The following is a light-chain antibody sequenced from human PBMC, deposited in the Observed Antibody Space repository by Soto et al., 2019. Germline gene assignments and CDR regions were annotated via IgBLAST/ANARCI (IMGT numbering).Light chain of an antibody. CDR2: DAS. Sequence: EIVMTQSPATLSVSPGERDTLSCRASQSVGSNFVWYQQRPGQAPRLLIYDASTRATGIPARFSGSGSGTEFTLTISSLQSEYFSVYYFQQYTNWVRTFGQGTKVEIK. J-gene: IGKJ1*01. CDR1: QSVGSN. CDR3: QQYTNWVRT. V-gene: IGKV3-15*01.